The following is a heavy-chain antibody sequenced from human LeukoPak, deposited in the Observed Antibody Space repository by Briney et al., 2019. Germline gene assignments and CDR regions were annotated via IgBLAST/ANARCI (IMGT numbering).Heavy chain of an antibody. J-gene: IGHJ4*02. V-gene: IGHV3-7*01. CDR3: ARGLNTSPGVDY. CDR1: GFTFSNYW. CDR2: IKEDGSQK. Sequence: GGSLRLSCAASGFTFSNYWMNWVRQATGKGLEWVANIKEDGSQKYYVESVKGRFTVSRDNAKNSVYLQMSSLRDEDTAVYYCARGLNTSPGVDYWGQGTLVTVSS. D-gene: IGHD3-16*01.